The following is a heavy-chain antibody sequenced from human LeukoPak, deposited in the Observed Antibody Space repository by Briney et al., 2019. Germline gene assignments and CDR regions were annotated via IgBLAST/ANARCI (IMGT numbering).Heavy chain of an antibody. J-gene: IGHJ4*02. V-gene: IGHV3-11*06. CDR1: GLTFSDYY. D-gene: IGHD6-19*01. CDR2: ISSSSSYT. Sequence: GGSLRLSCAASGLTFSDYYMSWIRQAPGKGLEWVSYISSSSSYTNYADSVKGRFTISRDNAKNSLYLQMNSLRAEDTAVYYRATGYSSGGDYWGQGTLVTVSS. CDR3: ATGYSSGGDY.